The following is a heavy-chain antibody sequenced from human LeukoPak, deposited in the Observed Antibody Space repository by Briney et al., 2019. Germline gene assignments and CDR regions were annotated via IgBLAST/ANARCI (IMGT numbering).Heavy chain of an antibody. CDR1: GGSISSSNW. D-gene: IGHD2-15*01. CDR3: ARVLRYCSGGSCGYYFDY. CDR2: IYHSGST. V-gene: IGHV4-4*02. J-gene: IGHJ4*02. Sequence: SETLSLTCAVSGGSISSSNWWSWVRQPPGKGLEWIGEIYHSGSTNYNPSLKSRVTISVDKSKNQFSLKLSPVTAADTAVYYCARVLRYCSGGSCGYYFDYWGQGTLVTVSS.